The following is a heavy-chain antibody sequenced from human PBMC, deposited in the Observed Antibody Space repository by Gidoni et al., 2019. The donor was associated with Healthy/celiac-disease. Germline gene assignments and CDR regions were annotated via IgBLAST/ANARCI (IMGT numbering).Heavy chain of an antibody. D-gene: IGHD5-18*01. CDR2: ISSSSSYI. CDR3: ARDWVDTAMDPFDY. Sequence: EVQLVEFGGGLVKPGGSLRLSCAASGFTFGSYSMNWVRQAPGKGLEWVSSISSSSSYIYYADSVKGRFTISRDNAKNSLYLQMNSLRAEDTAVYYCARDWVDTAMDPFDYWGQGTLVTVSS. J-gene: IGHJ4*02. V-gene: IGHV3-21*01. CDR1: GFTFGSYS.